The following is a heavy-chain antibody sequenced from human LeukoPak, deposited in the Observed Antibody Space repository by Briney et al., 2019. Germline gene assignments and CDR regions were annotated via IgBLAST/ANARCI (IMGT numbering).Heavy chain of an antibody. CDR1: GYTFTSYY. D-gene: IGHD6-13*01. CDR2: INPSGGRT. CDR3: ARGGAAVGTY. V-gene: IGHV1-46*01. Sequence: ASVKVSCKASGYTFTSYYMHWVRQAPGQGPEWMGMINPSGGRTSYAQKFQGRVTMTRDTSTSTVYMELSSLRFEDTAVYYCARGGAAVGTYWGQGTLVTVSS. J-gene: IGHJ4*02.